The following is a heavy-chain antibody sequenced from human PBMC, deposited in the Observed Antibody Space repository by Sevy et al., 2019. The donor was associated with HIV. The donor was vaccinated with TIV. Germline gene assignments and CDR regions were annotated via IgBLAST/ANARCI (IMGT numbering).Heavy chain of an antibody. CDR3: AREGVQGVIISEGAFDI. D-gene: IGHD3-10*01. J-gene: IGHJ3*02. Sequence: SETLSLTCTVSGGSISSYYWIWIRQPPGKGLEWIGYIYYSGSTNYNPSLKSRVTISVDTSKNQFSLKLSSVTAADTAVYYCAREGVQGVIISEGAFDIWGQGTMVTVSS. CDR1: GGSISSYY. V-gene: IGHV4-59*01. CDR2: IYYSGST.